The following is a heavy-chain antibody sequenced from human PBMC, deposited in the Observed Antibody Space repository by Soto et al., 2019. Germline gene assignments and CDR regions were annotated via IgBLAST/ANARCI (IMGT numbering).Heavy chain of an antibody. J-gene: IGHJ4*02. CDR1: GDSVSSNSAA. D-gene: IGHD3-22*01. V-gene: IGHV6-1*01. CDR3: ARDSNNYYDSSGYDPSDY. Sequence: SQTLSLTCAISGDSVSSNSAAWNWIRPSPSRGLEWLVRTYYRSKWYNDYAVSVKSRITINPDTSKNQFSLQLNSVTPKDTAVYYCARDSNNYYDSSGYDPSDYWGQGTLVTVSS. CDR2: TYYRSKWYN.